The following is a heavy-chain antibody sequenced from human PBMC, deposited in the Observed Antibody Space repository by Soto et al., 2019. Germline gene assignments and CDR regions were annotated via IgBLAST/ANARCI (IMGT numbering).Heavy chain of an antibody. CDR3: ASMTTVAFDI. Sequence: SETLSLTCAVYGGSFSGYYWSWIRQPPGKGLEWIGEINHSGSTNYNPSLKSRVTISVDTSKNQFSLKLSSVTAADTAVYYCASMTTVAFDIWGQGTMVTVSS. CDR2: INHSGST. V-gene: IGHV4-34*01. J-gene: IGHJ3*02. CDR1: GGSFSGYY. D-gene: IGHD4-17*01.